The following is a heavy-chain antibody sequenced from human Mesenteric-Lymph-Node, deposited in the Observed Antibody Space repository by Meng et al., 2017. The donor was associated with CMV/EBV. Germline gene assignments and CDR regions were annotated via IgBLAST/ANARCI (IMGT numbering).Heavy chain of an antibody. Sequence: FSGLAMPWVRPAPGKGLEWVAVMSYDGSNKYYADSVKGRFTISRDNSKNTLYLQMNSLRAEDTAVYYCARPLGYCSSTSCYTGGIGYWGQGTLVTVSS. CDR3: ARPLGYCSSTSCYTGGIGY. V-gene: IGHV3-30*04. J-gene: IGHJ4*02. D-gene: IGHD2-2*02. CDR1: FSGLA. CDR2: MSYDGSNK.